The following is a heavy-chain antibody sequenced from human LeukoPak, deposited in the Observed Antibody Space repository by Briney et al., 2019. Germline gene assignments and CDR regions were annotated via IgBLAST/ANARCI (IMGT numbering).Heavy chain of an antibody. CDR1: GFTFDDYV. CDR2: ISCNSGSI. CDR3: AQGEAMDGSGSYSYGYYFDY. V-gene: IGHV3-9*03. D-gene: IGHD3-10*01. J-gene: IGHJ4*02. Sequence: PGGSLRLSCAASGFTFDDYVMHWVRQAPGGGLERVSGISCNSGSIGYAESVKGRFSISRGNAKNSLYLQMNSLRAEDMALYYCAQGEAMDGSGSYSYGYYFDYWGQGTLVTVSS.